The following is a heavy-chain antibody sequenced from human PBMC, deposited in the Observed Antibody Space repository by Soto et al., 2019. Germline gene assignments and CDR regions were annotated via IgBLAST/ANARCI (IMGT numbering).Heavy chain of an antibody. CDR2: ISSSGSTI. V-gene: IGHV3-48*01. J-gene: IGHJ4*02. Sequence: GGSLRLSCAASGFTFSSYSMNRVRQAPGKGLEWVSYISSSGSTIYYADSVKGRFTISRDNAKNTLYLQMNSLIAEDTALYYCAKEGGYCSSTSCYGRVYYWGQGTLVTVSS. D-gene: IGHD2-2*03. CDR3: AKEGGYCSSTSCYGRVYY. CDR1: GFTFSSYS.